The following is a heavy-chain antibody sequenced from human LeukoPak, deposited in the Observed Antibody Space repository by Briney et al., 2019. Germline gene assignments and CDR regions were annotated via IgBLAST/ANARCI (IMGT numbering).Heavy chain of an antibody. J-gene: IGHJ6*02. V-gene: IGHV3-53*01. CDR3: ARELGYCSGASCYFKYYGMDV. Sequence: GGSLRLSCAVSGFTVSSNYMSWVRQAPGKGLEWVSVIYSGGSTYYADSVKGRFTISRDNSKNTLYLQMNSLRAEDTAVYYCARELGYCSGASCYFKYYGMDVGGQGTTVTVFS. CDR2: IYSGGST. D-gene: IGHD2-15*01. CDR1: GFTVSSNY.